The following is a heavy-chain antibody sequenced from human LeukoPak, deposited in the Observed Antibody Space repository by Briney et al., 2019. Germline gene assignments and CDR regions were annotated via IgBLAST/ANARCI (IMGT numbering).Heavy chain of an antibody. CDR3: ASRRSYYDSSGYYYFDY. CDR2: ISSSGSTI. CDR1: GFTFSDYY. J-gene: IGHJ4*02. D-gene: IGHD3-22*01. V-gene: IGHV3-11*01. Sequence: GGSLRLSCAASGFTFSDYYMSWIRQAPGKGLEWVSYISSSGSTIYYADSVKGRFTISRDNAKNSLYLQMNSLRAEDTAVYYCASRRSYYDSSGYYYFDYWGQGTLVTVPS.